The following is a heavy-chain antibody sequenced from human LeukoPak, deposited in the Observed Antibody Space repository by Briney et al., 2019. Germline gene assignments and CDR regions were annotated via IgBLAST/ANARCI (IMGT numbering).Heavy chain of an antibody. CDR3: ARSVDYFDNTGPHMMFDY. CDR1: GDSITSHY. J-gene: IGHJ4*02. D-gene: IGHD3-22*01. CDR2: IYYTGII. V-gene: IGHV4-59*11. Sequence: SETLSLTYNVSGDSITSHYWNWIRQPPGKGLEWIGYIYYTGIIKYNPSLTSRVSMSVDTSKNQFFLKMKSVTAADTAVYHCARSVDYFDNTGPHMMFDYWGQGSLVTVSS.